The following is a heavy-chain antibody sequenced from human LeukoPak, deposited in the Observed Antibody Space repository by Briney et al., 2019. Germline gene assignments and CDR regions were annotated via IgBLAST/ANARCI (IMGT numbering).Heavy chain of an antibody. CDR1: GFIFGGSA. V-gene: IGHV3-73*01. Sequence: PGGSLRLSCAASGFIFGGSAMHWVRQASGKGLEWVGRIRSKANSYATAYAASVKGRFTISRDDSKNTAYLQMNSLKTEDTAVYYCTRQAEVIVGGVVDYWGQGTLVTVSS. CDR2: IRSKANSYAT. J-gene: IGHJ4*02. CDR3: TRQAEVIVGGVVDY. D-gene: IGHD1-26*01.